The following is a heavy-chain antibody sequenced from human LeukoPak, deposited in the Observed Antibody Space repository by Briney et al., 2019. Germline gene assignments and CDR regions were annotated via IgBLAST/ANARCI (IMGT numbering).Heavy chain of an antibody. Sequence: KPSETLSLTCAVSGGSISSYYWSWIRQPPGKGLEWIGYIYYSGSTNYNPSLKSRVTISVDTSKNQFSLRLSSVTAADTAVYYCARAPIGYSSSWYLQGGLWYFDLWGRGTLVTVSS. CDR2: IYYSGST. J-gene: IGHJ2*01. V-gene: IGHV4-59*08. CDR1: GGSISSYY. CDR3: ARAPIGYSSSWYLQGGLWYFDL. D-gene: IGHD6-13*01.